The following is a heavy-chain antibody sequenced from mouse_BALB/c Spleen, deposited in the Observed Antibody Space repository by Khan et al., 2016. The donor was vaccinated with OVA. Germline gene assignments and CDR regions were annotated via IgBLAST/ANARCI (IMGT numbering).Heavy chain of an antibody. CDR2: ISYSGRT. CDR3: ASLVTITTVVATDFDY. CDR1: GYSITSDYA. J-gene: IGHJ2*01. D-gene: IGHD1-1*01. Sequence: EVQLQESGPGLVKPSQSLSLTCTVTGYSITSDYAWNWIRQFPGNKLEWVGYISYSGRTSYNPSLKSRISITRDTSKNQFFLQLSSVTTEDTATXYCASLVTITTVVATDFDYWGQGTTLTVSS. V-gene: IGHV3-2*02.